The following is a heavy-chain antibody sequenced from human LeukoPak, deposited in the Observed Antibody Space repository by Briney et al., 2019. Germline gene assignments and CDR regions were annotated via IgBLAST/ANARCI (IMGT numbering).Heavy chain of an antibody. D-gene: IGHD3-10*01. J-gene: IGHJ6*03. Sequence: GGSLRLSCAASGFTFSSYWMSWVRQAPGKGLEWVANIKQDVSEKYYVDSVKGRFTISRDNAKNSLYLQMNSLRAEDTAVYYCARGDYGSGSIYYYYYMDVWGKGTTVTVSS. V-gene: IGHV3-7*01. CDR3: ARGDYGSGSIYYYYYMDV. CDR1: GFTFSSYW. CDR2: IKQDVSEK.